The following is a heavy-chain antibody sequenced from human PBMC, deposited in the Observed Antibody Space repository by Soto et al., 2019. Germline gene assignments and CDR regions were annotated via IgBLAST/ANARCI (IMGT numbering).Heavy chain of an antibody. J-gene: IGHJ4*02. D-gene: IGHD5-18*01. CDR2: TYYRSKWYN. V-gene: IGHV6-1*01. CDR3: ARGYSYGYGSWYYFDY. Sequence: RNSAAWNWIKKSPSRGLAWLGRTYYRSKWYNDYAVSVKSRITINPDTSKNQFSLQLNSVTPEDTAVYYCARGYSYGYGSWYYFDYWGQGTLVTVSS. CDR1: RNSAA.